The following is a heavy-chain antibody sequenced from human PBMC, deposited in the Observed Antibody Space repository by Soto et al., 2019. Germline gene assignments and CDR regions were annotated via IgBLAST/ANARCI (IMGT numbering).Heavy chain of an antibody. CDR1: GGSISSYY. CDR3: ATHQSGTYYYGSGSYFAFDI. Sequence: SENLSLPCIVSGGSISSYYWSWVRQPPGKGLEWIGYIYYSGSTNYNPSPKSRVTISVDTSKNQFSLKLSSVTAADTAVYYCATHQSGTYYYGSGSYFAFDIWGQGTMVTVSS. CDR2: IYYSGST. V-gene: IGHV4-59*08. J-gene: IGHJ3*02. D-gene: IGHD3-10*01.